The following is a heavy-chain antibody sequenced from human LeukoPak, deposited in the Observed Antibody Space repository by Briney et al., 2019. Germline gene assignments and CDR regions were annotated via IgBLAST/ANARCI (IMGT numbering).Heavy chain of an antibody. CDR1: GGSFSGYC. Sequence: PSEPLSLTCAVYGGSFSGYCWSWIRQPPGRGVEWIGEINHSGSTNYNPSLKRRVTISVDTSTNQFSLQLSTVTAADTAVYYCARAADIVVVPAAIWLDYWGQGTLVTVSS. D-gene: IGHD2-2*01. J-gene: IGHJ4*02. CDR2: INHSGST. V-gene: IGHV4-34*01. CDR3: ARAADIVVVPAAIWLDY.